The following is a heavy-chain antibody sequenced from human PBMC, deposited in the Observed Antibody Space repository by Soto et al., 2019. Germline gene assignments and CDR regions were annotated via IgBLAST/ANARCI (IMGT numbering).Heavy chain of an antibody. D-gene: IGHD6-19*01. CDR3: ARVAVADKGYWFDP. J-gene: IGHJ5*02. V-gene: IGHV1-2*02. Sequence: ASVKVSCKASGYTFTGYYMHWVRQAPGQWLEWMGWINPNSGGTNYAQKFQGRVTMTRDTSISTAYMELSRLRSDDTAVYYCARVAVADKGYWFDPWGQGTLVTVSS. CDR2: INPNSGGT. CDR1: GYTFTGYY.